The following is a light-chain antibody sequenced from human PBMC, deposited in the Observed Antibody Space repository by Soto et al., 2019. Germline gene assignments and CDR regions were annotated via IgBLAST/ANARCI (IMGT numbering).Light chain of an antibody. CDR1: QSVSSSY. Sequence: EIVLTQSPGTLSLSPGERATLSCRASQSVSSSYLAWYQQKPGQAPRLLIYGASSRATGIPDRFSGSGSGTDFTFTIIRLEPEDFAVYYCQQYGSSRWTFGQGTKVDIK. V-gene: IGKV3-20*01. J-gene: IGKJ1*01. CDR3: QQYGSSRWT. CDR2: GAS.